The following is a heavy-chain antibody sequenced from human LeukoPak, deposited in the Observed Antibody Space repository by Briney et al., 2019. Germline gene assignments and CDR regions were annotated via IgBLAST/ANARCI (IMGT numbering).Heavy chain of an antibody. CDR2: IYYSGST. J-gene: IGHJ4*02. CDR1: GGSISSSSYY. CDR3: ARLSPEGSIDY. Sequence: SETLSLTCTVSGGSISSSSYYWGWIRQPPGKGLEWIGSIYYSGSTYYNPSLKSRVTISVDTSKNQFSLKLSSVTAADTAVYYCARLSPEGSIDYWGQGTLVTVSS. D-gene: IGHD1-14*01. V-gene: IGHV4-39*01.